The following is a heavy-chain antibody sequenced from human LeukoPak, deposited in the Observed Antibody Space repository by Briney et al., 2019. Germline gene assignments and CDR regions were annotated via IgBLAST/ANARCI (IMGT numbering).Heavy chain of an antibody. CDR2: IIPIFGTA. V-gene: IGHV1-69*13. J-gene: IGHJ4*02. D-gene: IGHD1-26*01. CDR1: GGTFSSHA. Sequence: ASVKVSCKASGGTFSSHAISWVRQAPGQGLEWMGGIIPIFGTANYAQKFQGRVTITADESTSTAYMELSSLRSEDTAVYYCARDRGSYYLDYWGQGTLVTVSS. CDR3: ARDRGSYYLDY.